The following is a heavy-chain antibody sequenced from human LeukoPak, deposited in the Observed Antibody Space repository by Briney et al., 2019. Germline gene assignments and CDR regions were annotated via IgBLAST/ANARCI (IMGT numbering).Heavy chain of an antibody. CDR1: GASISSNDW. Sequence: SGTLSLTCAVSGASISSNDWWTWVRQPPGKGLEWIGEIFHRGGTNYNPSLKSRVTISVDKSKNEFSLKLTSVTAADTAVYHCAREDHYGSGSLDYWGQGTLVTVSS. J-gene: IGHJ4*02. V-gene: IGHV4-4*02. CDR2: IFHRGGT. CDR3: AREDHYGSGSLDY. D-gene: IGHD3-10*01.